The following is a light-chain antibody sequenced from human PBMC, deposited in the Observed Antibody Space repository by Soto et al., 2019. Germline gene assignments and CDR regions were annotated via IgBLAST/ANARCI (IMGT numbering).Light chain of an antibody. Sequence: QSALTQPASVSGSPGQSITISCTGTSSDVGSYDRVSWYQQCPGKAPTLMIYEVNKRPSGISNRFSGSKSANTASLTISGLQAEDEGDYYCCSSVGGPNWVFGGGTKLTVL. CDR2: EVN. CDR3: CSSVGGPNWV. CDR1: SSDVGSYDR. J-gene: IGLJ3*02. V-gene: IGLV2-23*02.